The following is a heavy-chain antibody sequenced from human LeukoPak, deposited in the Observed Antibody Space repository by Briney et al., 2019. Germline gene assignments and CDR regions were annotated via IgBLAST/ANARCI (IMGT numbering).Heavy chain of an antibody. V-gene: IGHV4-4*07. Sequence: SETVPLTCTVPGGSISSYYWSWIRQPAGEGLGWIGRIYTSGSTNYNPSLKSRVTMSVDTSKKQFSLTLSSVTAADTAVYYCARSPPDDAFDIWGQGTMVTASS. J-gene: IGHJ3*02. CDR1: GGSISSYY. CDR2: IYTSGST. CDR3: ARSPPDDAFDI.